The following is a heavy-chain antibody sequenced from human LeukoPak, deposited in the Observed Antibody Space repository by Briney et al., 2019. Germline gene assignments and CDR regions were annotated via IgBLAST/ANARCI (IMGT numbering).Heavy chain of an antibody. Sequence: PGGSLRLSCATSGFTFSSYGMHWVRQAPGKGLEWVAFIRYDGSNKYYADSVKGRFTISRDNSKNTLYLQMNSLRAEDTAVYYCAKPMYNGYDYGVDYWGQGTLVTVSS. CDR3: AKPMYNGYDYGVDY. CDR1: GFTFSSYG. J-gene: IGHJ4*02. V-gene: IGHV3-30*02. D-gene: IGHD5-12*01. CDR2: IRYDGSNK.